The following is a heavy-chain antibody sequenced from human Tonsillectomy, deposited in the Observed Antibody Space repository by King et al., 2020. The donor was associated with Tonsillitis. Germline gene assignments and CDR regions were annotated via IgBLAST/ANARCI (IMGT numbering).Heavy chain of an antibody. Sequence: VQLVESGAEVKKPGASVKVSCKASGYIFTGYYMHWVRQAPGQGLEWMGWINPNSGGTNYAQKFHGRVTMTRDTSISTAYMELSRLRSDDPAVYYCAREEYYYDNSGYYPFDSWGQGTLVTVS. J-gene: IGHJ4*02. CDR3: AREEYYYDNSGYYPFDS. V-gene: IGHV1-2*02. CDR2: INPNSGGT. D-gene: IGHD3-22*01. CDR1: GYIFTGYY.